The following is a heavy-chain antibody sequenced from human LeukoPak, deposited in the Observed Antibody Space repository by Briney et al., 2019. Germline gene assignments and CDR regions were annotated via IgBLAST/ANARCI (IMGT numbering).Heavy chain of an antibody. Sequence: PGGSLRLSCAASGFTFSNYWMHWVRQAPGKGLVWVSRINGDGSRTSYADSVKGRFTISRDNAKNTLYLQMNSLRAEDTAVYYCARDRGSTEFDYWGQGTLFTVSS. D-gene: IGHD1-26*01. V-gene: IGHV3-74*01. CDR1: GFTFSNYW. CDR3: ARDRGSTEFDY. J-gene: IGHJ4*02. CDR2: INGDGSRT.